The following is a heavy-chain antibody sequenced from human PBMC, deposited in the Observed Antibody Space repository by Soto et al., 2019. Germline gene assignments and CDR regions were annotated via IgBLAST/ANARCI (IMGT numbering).Heavy chain of an antibody. Sequence: GASVKVSCKASGYTFTSYAMHWVRHAPGQRLEWMGWINAGNGNTKYSQKFQGRVTITRDTSASTAYMELSSLRSEDTAVYYCARVQLGYDAFDIWGQGTMVTVSS. CDR3: ARVQLGYDAFDI. CDR1: GYTFTSYA. V-gene: IGHV1-3*01. CDR2: INAGNGNT. D-gene: IGHD6-6*01. J-gene: IGHJ3*02.